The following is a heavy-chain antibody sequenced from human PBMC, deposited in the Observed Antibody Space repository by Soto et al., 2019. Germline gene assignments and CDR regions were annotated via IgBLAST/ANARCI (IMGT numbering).Heavy chain of an antibody. CDR1: GGSISSGGYY. CDR3: ARAVRLGELSLFDY. V-gene: IGHV4-31*03. J-gene: IGHJ4*02. Sequence: LSLTCTVSGGSISSGGYYWSWIRQHPGKGLEWIGYIYYSGSTYYNPSLKSRVTISVDTSKNQFSLKLSSVTAADTAVYYCARAVRLGELSLFDYWGQGTLVTVSS. CDR2: IYYSGST. D-gene: IGHD3-16*02.